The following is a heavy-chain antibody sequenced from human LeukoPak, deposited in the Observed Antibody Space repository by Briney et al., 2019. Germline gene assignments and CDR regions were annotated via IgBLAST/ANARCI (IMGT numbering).Heavy chain of an antibody. CDR3: ARKAAAVYRSYYYYMDV. CDR2: IYTSGST. Sequence: SETLSLTCTVSGGSISSYYWSWIRQPAGKGLEWIGRIYTSGSTNYNPSLKSRVTMSVDTSKNQFSLKLSSVTAADTAVYYCARKAAAVYRSYYYYMDVSGKGTTVTVSS. J-gene: IGHJ6*03. CDR1: GGSISSYY. V-gene: IGHV4-4*07. D-gene: IGHD2-2*01.